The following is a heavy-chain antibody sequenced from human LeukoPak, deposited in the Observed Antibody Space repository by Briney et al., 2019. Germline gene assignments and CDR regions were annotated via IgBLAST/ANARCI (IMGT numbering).Heavy chain of an antibody. Sequence: GGSLRLSCAASGFTFSSYGMHWVRQAPGKGLEWVAFIRYDGSNKYYADSVKGRFTISRDNSKNTLYLQMNSLRAEDTAVYYCANGIAVAGKVAFDIWGQGTMVTASS. CDR3: ANGIAVAGKVAFDI. V-gene: IGHV3-30*02. CDR1: GFTFSSYG. CDR2: IRYDGSNK. J-gene: IGHJ3*02. D-gene: IGHD6-19*01.